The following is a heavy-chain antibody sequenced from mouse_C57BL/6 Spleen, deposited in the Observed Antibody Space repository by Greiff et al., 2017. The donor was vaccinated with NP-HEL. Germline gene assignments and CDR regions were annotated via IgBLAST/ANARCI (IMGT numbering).Heavy chain of an antibody. J-gene: IGHJ4*01. CDR1: GYTFTDYE. CDR2: IDPETGGT. CDR3: TGSLGYAMDY. Sequence: VKLQQSGAELVRPGASVTLSCKASGYTFTDYEMHWVKQTPVHGLEWIGAIDPETGGTAYNQKFKGKAILTADKSSSTAYMELRSLTSEDSAVYYCTGSLGYAMDYWGQGTSVTVSS. V-gene: IGHV1-15*01.